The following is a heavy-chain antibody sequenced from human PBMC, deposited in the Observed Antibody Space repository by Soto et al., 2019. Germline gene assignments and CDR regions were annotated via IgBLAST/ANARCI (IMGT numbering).Heavy chain of an antibody. Sequence: GGSLRLSCAASGFTFSSYSMNWVRQAPGKGLEWVSSISSSSSYIYYADSVKGRFTISRDNAKNSLYLQMNSLRAEDTAVYYCARDSHSSGWYSHRKGGTTDAFDIWGQGTMVTVSS. CDR1: GFTFSSYS. V-gene: IGHV3-21*01. CDR3: ARDSHSSGWYSHRKGGTTDAFDI. CDR2: ISSSSSYI. J-gene: IGHJ3*02. D-gene: IGHD6-19*01.